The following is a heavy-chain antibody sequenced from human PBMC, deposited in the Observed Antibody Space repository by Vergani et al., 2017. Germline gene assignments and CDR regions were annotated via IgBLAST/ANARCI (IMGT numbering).Heavy chain of an antibody. CDR1: GYSFSSYG. J-gene: IGHJ4*02. CDR2: IGTYGHK. D-gene: IGHD2-8*02. Sequence: QVQLVQSGAEVKKPGASVKVSCTASGYSFSSYGITWVRQAPGQGLEWLGWIGTYGHKYEAQKFQGRVTMTTDTSTNTAYLEMRSLTYDDTAVYYCARDALFSVFGYCAGSTCYPDYWGQGTLVTVSS. V-gene: IGHV1-18*01. CDR3: ARDALFSVFGYCAGSTCYPDY.